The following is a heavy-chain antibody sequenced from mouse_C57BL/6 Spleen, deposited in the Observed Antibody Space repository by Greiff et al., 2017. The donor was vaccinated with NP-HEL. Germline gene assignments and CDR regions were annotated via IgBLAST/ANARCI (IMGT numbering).Heavy chain of an antibody. V-gene: IGHV5-6*01. CDR2: ISSGGSYT. Sequence: EVKVVESGGDLVKPGGSLKLSCAASGFTFSSYGMSWVRQTPDKRLEWVATISSGGSYTYYPDSVKGRFTISRDNAKNTLYLQMSSLKSEDTAMYYCARLTAQATLFDYWGQGTTLTVSS. CDR1: GFTFSSYG. J-gene: IGHJ2*01. D-gene: IGHD3-2*02. CDR3: ARLTAQATLFDY.